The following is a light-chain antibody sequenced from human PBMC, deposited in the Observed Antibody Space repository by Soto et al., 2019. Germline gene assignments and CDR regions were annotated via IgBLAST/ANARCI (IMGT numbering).Light chain of an antibody. CDR3: QQYNNWPLLT. CDR2: GAS. J-gene: IGKJ4*01. CDR1: QSVSSN. Sequence: EIVMTQSPATLSASAGERATLSCRASQSVSSNLAWYQRKPGQAPRLLILGASTRATGIPARFSGSGSGTEFTLTISSLQSEGFAVYYCQQYNNWPLLTFGGGTKVEIK. V-gene: IGKV3-15*01.